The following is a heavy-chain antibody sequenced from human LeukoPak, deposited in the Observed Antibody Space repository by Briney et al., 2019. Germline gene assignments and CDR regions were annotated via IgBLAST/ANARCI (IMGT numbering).Heavy chain of an antibody. CDR1: GYTFTSYG. Sequence: SVKVSCKASGYTFTSYGISWVRQAPGQGLEWMGGIIPIFGTANYAQKFQGRVTITADESTSTAYMELSSLRSEDTAVYYCARSSTLRITMVRGAKYVDYWGQGTLVTVSS. D-gene: IGHD3-10*01. CDR3: ARSSTLRITMVRGAKYVDY. J-gene: IGHJ4*02. CDR2: IIPIFGTA. V-gene: IGHV1-69*13.